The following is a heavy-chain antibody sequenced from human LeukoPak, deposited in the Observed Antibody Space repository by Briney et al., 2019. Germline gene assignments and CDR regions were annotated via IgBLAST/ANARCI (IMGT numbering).Heavy chain of an antibody. D-gene: IGHD4-23*01. CDR2: IYYSGST. J-gene: IGHJ4*02. V-gene: IGHV4-59*08. CDR3: ARHGDGDYGGNSAPDY. CDR1: GGSISSYY. Sequence: SETLSLTCTVSGGSISSYYWSWIRQPPGKGLEWIGYIYYSGSTNYNPSLKSRVTISVDTSKNQFSLKLSSVTAADTAVYYCARHGDGDYGGNSAPDYWGQGTLVTVS.